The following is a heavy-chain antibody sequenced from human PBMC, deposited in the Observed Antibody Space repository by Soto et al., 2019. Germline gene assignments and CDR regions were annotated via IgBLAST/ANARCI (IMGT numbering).Heavy chain of an antibody. D-gene: IGHD1-7*01. CDR1: GFTFSSYG. Sequence: GGSLRLSCAASGFTFSSYGMHWVRQAPGKGLEWVAVIWYDGSNKYYADSVKGRFTISRDNSKNTLYLQMNSLRAEDTAVYYCARDYFSLELHISWYFDYWGQGTLVTVSS. V-gene: IGHV3-33*01. CDR3: ARDYFSLELHISWYFDY. J-gene: IGHJ4*02. CDR2: IWYDGSNK.